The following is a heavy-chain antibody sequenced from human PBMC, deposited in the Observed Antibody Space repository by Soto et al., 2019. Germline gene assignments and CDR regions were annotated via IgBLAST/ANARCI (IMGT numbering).Heavy chain of an antibody. CDR3: ARQKISSSWYYFDY. Sequence: SETLSLTCTVSGGSISSSSYYWGWIRQPPGKGLEWIGIIYYSGSTYYNPSLKSRLTISVDTPKNQFSLKLSSVTAADTAVYYCARQKISSSWYYFDYWGQGTLVTVPQ. CDR1: GGSISSSSYY. V-gene: IGHV4-39*01. CDR2: IYYSGST. D-gene: IGHD6-13*01. J-gene: IGHJ4*02.